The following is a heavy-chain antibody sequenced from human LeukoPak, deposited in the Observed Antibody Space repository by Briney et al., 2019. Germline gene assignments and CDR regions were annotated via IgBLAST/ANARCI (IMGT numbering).Heavy chain of an antibody. Sequence: PSETLSLTCAVYGGSFSGYYWSWIRQPPGKGLEWIGEINHSGSTNYNPSLKSRVTISVDTSKNQFSLKLSSVTAADTAVYYCARALALFAYYYTDVWGKGTTVTVSS. CDR3: ARALALFAYYYTDV. CDR1: GGSFSGYY. D-gene: IGHD3-10*02. CDR2: INHSGST. V-gene: IGHV4-34*01. J-gene: IGHJ6*03.